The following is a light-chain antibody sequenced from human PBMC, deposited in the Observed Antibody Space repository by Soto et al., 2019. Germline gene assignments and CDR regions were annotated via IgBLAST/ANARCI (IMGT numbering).Light chain of an antibody. J-gene: IGKJ1*01. V-gene: IGKV1-39*01. CDR3: QQSYSTSTWT. CDR1: QSISSY. CDR2: AAS. Sequence: DIQMTQSPSSLSASVGDRVTITCQASQSISSYLNWYQQKPGKAPKLLIYAASTLQSGVPLRFSGSGSGTDFTLTISSLQPEDFATYYCQQSYSTSTWTFGQGTKVDI.